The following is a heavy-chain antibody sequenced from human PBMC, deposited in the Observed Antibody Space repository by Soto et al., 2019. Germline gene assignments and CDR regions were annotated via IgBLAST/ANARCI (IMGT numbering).Heavy chain of an antibody. V-gene: IGHV1-69*13. CDR2: IIPIFGTA. CDR3: ARAGIAAAQNFYYFDY. CDR1: GGTFSSYA. D-gene: IGHD6-13*01. J-gene: IGHJ4*02. Sequence: SVKVSCKASGGTFSSYAISWVRQAPGQGLEWMGGIIPIFGTANYAQKFQGRVTITADESTSTAYMELSSLRSEDTAVYYCARAGIAAAQNFYYFDYWGQGTLVTVSS.